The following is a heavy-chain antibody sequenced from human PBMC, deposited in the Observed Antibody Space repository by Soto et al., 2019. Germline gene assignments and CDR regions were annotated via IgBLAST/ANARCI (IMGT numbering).Heavy chain of an antibody. CDR1: GASISGFY. CDR2: IYATGTT. CDR3: VRDGTKTLRDWFDP. Sequence: LSLTCTVSGASISGFYWSWIRKSAGKGLEWIGRIYATGTTDYNPSLKSRVMMSVDTSKKQFSLKLRSVTAADTAAYYCVRDGTKTLRDWFDPWGQGISVTVSS. J-gene: IGHJ5*02. V-gene: IGHV4-4*07. D-gene: IGHD1-1*01.